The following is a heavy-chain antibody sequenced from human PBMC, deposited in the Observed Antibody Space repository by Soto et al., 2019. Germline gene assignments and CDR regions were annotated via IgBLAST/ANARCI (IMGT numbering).Heavy chain of an antibody. CDR3: ARGDGDRYDGHGYLGRH. CDR1: GFTFSSYW. D-gene: IGHD5-18*01. CDR2: IKSDGSGT. J-gene: IGHJ1*01. V-gene: IGHV3-74*01. Sequence: EVQLVESGGGLVQPGASLTLSCAASGFTFSSYWMHWVRQAPGKGLVWVSRIKSDGSGTYYADFVKGRLTISRDNGKTTVYQQMNSLRVEATAVSVCARGDGDRYDGHGYLGRHWGQGTLVTVSS.